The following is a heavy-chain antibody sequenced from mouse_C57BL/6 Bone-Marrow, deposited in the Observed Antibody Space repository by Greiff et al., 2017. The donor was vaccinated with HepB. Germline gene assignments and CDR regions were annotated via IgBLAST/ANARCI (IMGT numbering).Heavy chain of an antibody. CDR3: ARTYDYDDGYAMDY. D-gene: IGHD2-4*01. Sequence: EVMLVESGGGLVQPGGSLNLSCAASGFTFSDYYMYWVRQTPEKRLEWVAYISNGGGSTYYPDTVKGRFTISRDNAKNTLYLQMSRLKSEDTAMYYCARTYDYDDGYAMDYWGQGTSVTVSS. CDR2: ISNGGGST. V-gene: IGHV5-12*01. CDR1: GFTFSDYY. J-gene: IGHJ4*01.